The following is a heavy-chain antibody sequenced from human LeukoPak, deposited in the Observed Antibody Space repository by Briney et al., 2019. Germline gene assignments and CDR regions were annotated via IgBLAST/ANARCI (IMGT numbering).Heavy chain of an antibody. CDR2: IYYSGST. CDR1: GGSISSSSYY. Sequence: PSETLSPTCTVSGGSISSSSYYWGWIRQPPGKGLEWIGSIYYSGSTYYNPSLKSRVTISVDTSKNQFSLKLSSVTAADTAVYYCARDVGATPGYFDYWGQGTLVTVSS. CDR3: ARDVGATPGYFDY. V-gene: IGHV4-39*07. J-gene: IGHJ4*02. D-gene: IGHD1-26*01.